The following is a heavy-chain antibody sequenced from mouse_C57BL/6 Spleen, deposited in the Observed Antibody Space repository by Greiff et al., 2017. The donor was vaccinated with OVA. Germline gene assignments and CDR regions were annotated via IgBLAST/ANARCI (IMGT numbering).Heavy chain of an antibody. CDR1: GYAFSSSW. CDR3: ARERDYSNYDY. Sequence: VQRVESGPELVKPGASVKISCKASGYAFSSSWMNWVKQRPGKGLEWIGRIYPGDGDTNYNGKFQGKATLTADKSSSTAYMQLSSLTSEDSAVYFCARERDYSNYDYWGQGTTLTVSS. D-gene: IGHD2-5*01. V-gene: IGHV1-82*01. CDR2: IYPGDGDT. J-gene: IGHJ2*01.